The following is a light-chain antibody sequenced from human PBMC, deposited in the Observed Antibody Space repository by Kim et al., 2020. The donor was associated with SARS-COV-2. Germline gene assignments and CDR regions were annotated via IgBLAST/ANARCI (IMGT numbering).Light chain of an antibody. V-gene: IGLV3-1*01. CDR1: KLGDKY. CDR3: QAWDSSTVV. Sequence: SYELTQPPSVSVSPGQTASITCSVDKLGDKYACWYQQKPGQSPVLVIYQDSKRPSGIPERFSGSNSGNTATLTISGTQAMDEADYYCQAWDSSTVVFGGGTKVTVL. J-gene: IGLJ2*01. CDR2: QDS.